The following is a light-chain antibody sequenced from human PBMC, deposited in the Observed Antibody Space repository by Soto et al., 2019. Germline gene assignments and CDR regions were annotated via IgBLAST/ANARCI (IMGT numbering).Light chain of an antibody. CDR3: QQFGTPPWT. V-gene: IGKV3-20*01. J-gene: IGKJ1*01. CDR1: QDVLNNY. CDR2: AIS. Sequence: DMVWTQSPGTLSLSPGERATLSCRASQDVLNNYLAWFQQKPGQAPRLLISAISTRASGIPDRFSGSGSGTHFNLTISRLEPEDFAVYYCQQFGTPPWTFGQGTKVDIK.